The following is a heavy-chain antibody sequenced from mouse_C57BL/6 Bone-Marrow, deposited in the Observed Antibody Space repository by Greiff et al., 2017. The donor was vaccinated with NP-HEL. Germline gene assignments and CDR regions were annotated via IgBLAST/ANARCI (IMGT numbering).Heavy chain of an antibody. CDR1: GYTFTSYW. CDR2: IYPGNSDT. D-gene: IGHD1-1*01. CDR3: TRGSYYGSSYGFAY. Sequence: VHLKQSGTVLARPGASVKMSCKTSGYTFTSYWMHWVKQRPGQGLEWIGAIYPGNSDTSYNQKFKGKAKLTAVTSASTAYMELSSLTNEDSAVYYCTRGSYYGSSYGFAYWGQGTLVTVSA. J-gene: IGHJ3*01. V-gene: IGHV1-5*01.